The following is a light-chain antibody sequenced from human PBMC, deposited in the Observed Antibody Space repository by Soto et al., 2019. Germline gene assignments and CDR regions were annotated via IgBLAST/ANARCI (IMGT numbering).Light chain of an antibody. Sequence: QSVLTQPASVSGSPGQSITISCTGTSSDFGGYNYVSWYQQHPGKAPKLMIYDVRNRASGASNRFSGSKSGNTASLTISGLQAEDEADYYCTSYTSSSTLYGFGTGTKVTVL. CDR2: DVR. V-gene: IGLV2-14*01. CDR3: TSYTSSSTLYG. CDR1: SSDFGGYNY. J-gene: IGLJ1*01.